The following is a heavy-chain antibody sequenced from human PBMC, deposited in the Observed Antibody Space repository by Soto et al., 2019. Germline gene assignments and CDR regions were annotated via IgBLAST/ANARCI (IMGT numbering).Heavy chain of an antibody. V-gene: IGHV3-9*01. D-gene: IGHD3-3*01. CDR3: AKDGRTLNYDFWSGYYDY. CDR2: ISWNSGRI. Sequence: EVQLVESGGGLVQPGRSLRLSCAASGFTFDDYAMHWVRQAPGKGLEWVSGISWNSGRIGYADSVKGRFTISRDNAKNSLYLQMNSLRAEDTALYFCAKDGRTLNYDFWSGYYDYWGQGTLVTVSS. CDR1: GFTFDDYA. J-gene: IGHJ4*02.